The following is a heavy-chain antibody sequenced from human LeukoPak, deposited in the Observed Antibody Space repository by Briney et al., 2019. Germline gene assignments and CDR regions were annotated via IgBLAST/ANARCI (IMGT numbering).Heavy chain of an antibody. J-gene: IGHJ4*02. V-gene: IGHV4-59*08. CDR3: ARSGLENTYNCDSSGYYSFDQ. CDR1: GGAISAFY. D-gene: IGHD3-22*01. CDR2: IYYTGTT. Sequence: SENLSLTCSVSGGAISAFYWSWVRLSPGKGLEWIGYIYYTGTTNYNPSLKSRVTISVDMSKNQFSLKLTSATAADTAVYYCARSGLENTYNCDSSGYYSFDQWGQGTLVTVSS.